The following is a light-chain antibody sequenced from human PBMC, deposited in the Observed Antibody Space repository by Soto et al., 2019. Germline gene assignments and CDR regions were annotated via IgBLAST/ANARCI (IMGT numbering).Light chain of an antibody. CDR2: DNT. V-gene: IGLV1-51*01. J-gene: IGLJ1*01. CDR3: GTWDGSLSAGI. CDR1: PSYVGKNY. Sequence: QSVLTQPPPVSAAPGQKVTLSCPGSPSYVGKNYVSWYQHLPGTAPKLLIYDNTKRHSGIPDRFSGSKSGTSATLGITGLQTGDEADYYCGTWDGSLSAGIFGTGTKVTVL.